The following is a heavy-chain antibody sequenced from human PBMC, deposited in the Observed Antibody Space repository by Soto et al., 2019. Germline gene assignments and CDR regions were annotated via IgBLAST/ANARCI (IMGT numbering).Heavy chain of an antibody. CDR1: GGTFSSYA. CDR2: IIPIFGTV. CDR3: ARAKDYDNYGPDEYYNYSYSMDL. J-gene: IGHJ6*02. D-gene: IGHD4-17*01. Sequence: ELVQSGAVVKKPGSSVKVSCKASGGTFSSYAFSWVRQAPGQGLEWMGGIIPIFGTVDYAPQFQGRLTITADDRTDTAYMELTSLTSEDSAVYYCARAKDYDNYGPDEYYNYSYSMDLWGRGTTVIVSS. V-gene: IGHV1-69*01.